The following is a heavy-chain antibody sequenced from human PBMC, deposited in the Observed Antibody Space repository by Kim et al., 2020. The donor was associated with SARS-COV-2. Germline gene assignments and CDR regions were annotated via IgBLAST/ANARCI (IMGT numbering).Heavy chain of an antibody. J-gene: IGHJ5*02. D-gene: IGHD3-10*01. CDR3: ARGGFITMVRGVIVSRFDP. Sequence: SRVTISVDTSKNQFSLKLSSVTAADTAVYYCARGGFITMVRGVIVSRFDPWGQGTLVTVSS. V-gene: IGHV4-34*01.